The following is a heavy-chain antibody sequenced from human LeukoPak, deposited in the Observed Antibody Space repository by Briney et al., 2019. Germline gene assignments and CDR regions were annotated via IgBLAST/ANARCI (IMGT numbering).Heavy chain of an antibody. CDR3: TRSGTYVFDF. V-gene: IGHV3-7*01. J-gene: IGHJ4*02. Sequence: LPGGSLRLSCAASGFTFSNYWMSWVRQAPGKGLEWVANIKQDGSDIYYVDSVKGRFTISRDNAKNSLYLQMNSLRAEDTAVYYCTRSGTYVFDFWGQGTLVTVSS. CDR2: IKQDGSDI. CDR1: GFTFSNYW. D-gene: IGHD1-26*01.